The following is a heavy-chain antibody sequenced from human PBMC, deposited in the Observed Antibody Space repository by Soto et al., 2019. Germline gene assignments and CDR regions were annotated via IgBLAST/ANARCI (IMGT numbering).Heavy chain of an antibody. CDR3: ARVAAVSSFQFAFCGMDV. J-gene: IGHJ6*02. V-gene: IGHV4-59*01. Sequence: SETLSLTCKVSGGSISSYYWNWIRQPPGKGLEWIGHIYYSGATNYSPSLESRGTISVDTSKNQISLKLRFVTAEDTAVYYWARVAAVSSFQFAFCGMDVWGQGTTVTVSS. CDR2: IYYSGAT. CDR1: GGSISSYY. D-gene: IGHD2-21*01.